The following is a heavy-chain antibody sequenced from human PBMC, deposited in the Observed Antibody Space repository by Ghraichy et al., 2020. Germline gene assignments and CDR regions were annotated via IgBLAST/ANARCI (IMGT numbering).Heavy chain of an antibody. CDR1: GDSVSSDSAA. V-gene: IGHV6-1*01. J-gene: IGHJ6*02. CDR3: ARVFDFWSGYTYYAMGV. D-gene: IGHD3-3*01. CDR2: TYYRSKWYN. Sequence: SQTLSLTCAISGDSVSSDSAAWTWIRQSPSRGLEWLGRTYYRSKWYNDYTISLKSRITINPDTSKNQFSLQLNSVTPEDTAVYYCARVFDFWSGYTYYAMGVGGQGTPVTVSS.